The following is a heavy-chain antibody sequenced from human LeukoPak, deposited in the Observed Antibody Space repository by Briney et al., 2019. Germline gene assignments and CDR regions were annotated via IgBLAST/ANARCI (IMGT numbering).Heavy chain of an antibody. CDR3: ASRAPYYYDSSPFDP. CDR2: IYHSGST. Sequence: PSETLSLTCTVSGGSVSSGSYYWSWIRQPPGKGLEWIGYIYHSGSTYYNPSLKSRVTISVDRSKNQFSLKLSSVTAADTAVYYCASRAPYYYDSSPFDPWGQGTLVTVSS. J-gene: IGHJ5*02. CDR1: GGSVSSGSYY. D-gene: IGHD3-22*01. V-gene: IGHV4-30-2*01.